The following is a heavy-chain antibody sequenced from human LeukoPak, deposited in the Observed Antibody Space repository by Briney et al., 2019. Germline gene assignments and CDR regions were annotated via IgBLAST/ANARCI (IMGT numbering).Heavy chain of an antibody. CDR1: GGSISSGGYY. CDR3: ARGAIIYYYDSSGLDY. Sequence: SQTLSLTCTVSGGSISSGGYYWSWIRQPPGKGLEWIGEINHSGSTNYNPSLKSRVTISVDTSKNQFSLKLSSVTAADTAVYYCARGAIIYYYDSSGLDYWGQGTLVTVSS. J-gene: IGHJ4*02. D-gene: IGHD3-22*01. V-gene: IGHV4-30-2*01. CDR2: INHSGST.